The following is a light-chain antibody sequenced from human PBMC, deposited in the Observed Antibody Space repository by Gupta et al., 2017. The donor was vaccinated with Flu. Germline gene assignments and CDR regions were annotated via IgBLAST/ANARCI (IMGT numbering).Light chain of an antibody. CDR2: GAS. CDR3: QQYDNWPQT. J-gene: IGKJ1*01. CDR1: QSVSSY. Sequence: PGERATLSCRASQSVSSYLAWYQQKPGQAPRLLIYGASSRATGIPARFSGSGSGTEFTLTISSLQSEDFAVYYCQQYDNWPQTFGQGTKVEIK. V-gene: IGKV3-15*01.